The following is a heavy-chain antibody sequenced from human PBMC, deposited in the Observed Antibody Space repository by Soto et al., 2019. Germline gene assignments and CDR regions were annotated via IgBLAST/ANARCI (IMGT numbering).Heavy chain of an antibody. V-gene: IGHV3-66*01. CDR2: IYSGSST. J-gene: IGHJ4*02. Sequence: EVQLVESGGGLVQPGGSLRLSCAASGFTVSSNYMSWVRQAPGKGLEWVAIIYSGSSTYYADSVKGRFTISRDNSKNTLYLQMNSLRAEDTAVYYCARGPQADPGPFDYWGQGTLVTVSS. CDR3: ARGPQADPGPFDY. CDR1: GFTVSSNY.